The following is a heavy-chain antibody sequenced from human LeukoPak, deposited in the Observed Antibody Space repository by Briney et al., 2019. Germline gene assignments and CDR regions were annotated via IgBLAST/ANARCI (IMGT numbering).Heavy chain of an antibody. D-gene: IGHD2-2*01. V-gene: IGHV3-33*01. Sequence: GRSLRLSCAASGFTFSSYGMHWVRQAPGKGLEWVAVIWYDGSNKYYADSVKGRFTISRDNSKNTLYLQMNSLRAEDTAVYYCARAGAVPAAAKGYYYYMDVWGKGTTVTVSS. J-gene: IGHJ6*03. CDR1: GFTFSSYG. CDR2: IWYDGSNK. CDR3: ARAGAVPAAAKGYYYYMDV.